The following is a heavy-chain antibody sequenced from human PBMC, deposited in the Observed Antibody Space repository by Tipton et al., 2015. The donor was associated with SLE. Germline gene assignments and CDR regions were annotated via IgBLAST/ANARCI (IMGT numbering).Heavy chain of an antibody. CDR3: AMQQLRDYYYYRLDV. J-gene: IGHJ6*02. Sequence: TLSLTCAIYGGSFSGYYWSWIRQPPGKGLEWIGYIYYSGSTYYNPSLKSRVTISVDTSKNQFSLKLSSVTAADTAVYYCAMQQLRDYYYYRLDVWGQGTTVTVSS. CDR1: GGSFSGYY. CDR2: IYYSGST. V-gene: IGHV4-34*01. D-gene: IGHD5-18*01.